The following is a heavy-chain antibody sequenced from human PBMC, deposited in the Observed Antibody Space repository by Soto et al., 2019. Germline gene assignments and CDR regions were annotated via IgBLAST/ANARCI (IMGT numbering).Heavy chain of an antibody. CDR2: IYHSGST. J-gene: IGHJ4*02. D-gene: IGHD3-3*01. CDR3: AAREDLWSGPIARY. V-gene: IGHV4-4*02. Sequence: SETLSLTCAVSGDSITSSNWWNWVRQSPGKGLEWIGEIYHSGSTKYNPSLGSRVTISLDRSKNQFSLELSSVTAADTAVYYCAAREDLWSGPIARYWGQGTLVTVSS. CDR1: GDSITSSNW.